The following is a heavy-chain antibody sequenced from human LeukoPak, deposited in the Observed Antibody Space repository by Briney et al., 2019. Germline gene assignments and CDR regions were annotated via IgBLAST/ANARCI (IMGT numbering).Heavy chain of an antibody. CDR2: ISGSGGST. J-gene: IGHJ5*02. CDR1: GFTFSSYA. D-gene: IGHD4-17*01. V-gene: IGHV3-23*01. CDR3: AKVYGESRNWFDP. Sequence: PGGSLRLSCTASGFTFSSYAINWVRQAPGKGLEWVSAISGSGGSTYYADSVKGRFTISRDNSKNTLYLQMNSLRAEDTAVYYCAKVYGESRNWFDPWGQGTLVTVSS.